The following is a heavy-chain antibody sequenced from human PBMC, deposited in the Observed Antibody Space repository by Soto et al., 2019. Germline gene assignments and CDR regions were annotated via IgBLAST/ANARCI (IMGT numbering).Heavy chain of an antibody. J-gene: IGHJ6*02. Sequence: SVKVSCKASGGTFSSYAISWVRQAPGQGLEWMGGIIPIFGTANYAQKFQGRVTITADESTSTAYMELSSLRSEDTAVYYCARTAYYDYVWGSYRPGPYYYYGMDVWGQGTTVTVSS. CDR1: GGTFSSYA. D-gene: IGHD3-16*02. CDR3: ARTAYYDYVWGSYRPGPYYYYGMDV. CDR2: IIPIFGTA. V-gene: IGHV1-69*13.